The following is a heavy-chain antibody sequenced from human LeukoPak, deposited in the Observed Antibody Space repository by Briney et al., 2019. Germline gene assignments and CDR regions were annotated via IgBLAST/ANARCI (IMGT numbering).Heavy chain of an antibody. CDR2: IYYGGST. J-gene: IGHJ4*02. CDR1: GGSISSYY. Sequence: SETLSLTCTVSGGSISSYYWSWIRQPPGKGLEWIGYIYYGGSTNYNPSLKSRVTISVDTSKNQFSLKLSSVTAADTAVYYCANGSGSYYFGGPDYWGQGTLVTVSS. V-gene: IGHV4-59*01. CDR3: ANGSGSYYFGGPDY. D-gene: IGHD1-26*01.